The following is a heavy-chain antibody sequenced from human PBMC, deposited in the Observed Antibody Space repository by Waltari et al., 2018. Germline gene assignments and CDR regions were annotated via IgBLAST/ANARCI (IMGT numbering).Heavy chain of an antibody. J-gene: IGHJ3*02. CDR2: IIPIFGTA. V-gene: IGHV1-69*05. D-gene: IGHD4-4*01. CDR1: GGTCSSYA. CDR3: ARAGDDYSNYWAAFDI. Sequence: QVQLVQSGAEVKKPGSAGKVSCKASGGTCSSYAISWGRQAPGQGLEWMGGIIPIFGTAHSAPKFQGRVTITTDASTSTAYMALSSLRSEDTAVYYCARAGDDYSNYWAAFDIWGQGTMVTVSS.